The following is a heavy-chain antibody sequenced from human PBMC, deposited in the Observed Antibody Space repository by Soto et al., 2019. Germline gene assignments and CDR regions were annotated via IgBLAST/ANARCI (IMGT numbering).Heavy chain of an antibody. CDR1: GFTFSSYS. D-gene: IGHD6-19*01. J-gene: IGHJ4*02. CDR3: ASPHSSGWYVVAY. CDR2: ISSSSYI. V-gene: IGHV3-21*01. Sequence: GGSLRLSCAASGFTFSSYSMNWVRQAPGKGLGWVSSISSSSYIYYADSVKGRFTISRDNAKNSLYLQMNSLRAEDTAVYYCASPHSSGWYVVAYWGQGTLVTVSS.